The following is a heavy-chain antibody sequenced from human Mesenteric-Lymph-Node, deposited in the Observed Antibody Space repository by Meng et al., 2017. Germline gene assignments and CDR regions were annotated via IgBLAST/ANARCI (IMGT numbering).Heavy chain of an antibody. CDR1: GGAFRGYY. V-gene: IGHV4-34*01. D-gene: IGHD6-19*01. CDR2: INHSGST. Sequence: QGEGEESGPGLVKPSGTLSLPCGGYGGAFRGYYWSRIRQPPGKGLEWIGEINHSGSTNYNPSLKSRVTISVDTSKNQFSLKLSSVTAADTAVYYCARFALGGWYSWFDPWGQGTLVTVSS. CDR3: ARFALGGWYSWFDP. J-gene: IGHJ5*02.